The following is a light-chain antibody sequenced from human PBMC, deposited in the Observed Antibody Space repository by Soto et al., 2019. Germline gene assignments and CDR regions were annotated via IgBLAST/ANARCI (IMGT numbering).Light chain of an antibody. CDR3: CSFARSPYRV. J-gene: IGLJ3*02. Sequence: QSALTQPASVSGSPGQSITISCTGTSSDVGSYNLVSWYQQHPGKAPKLMIYADTKRPSGVSNRFSGSKSANTASLTISGLQAEDEADYYCCSFARSPYRVSGGGTKLTVL. V-gene: IGLV2-23*01. CDR2: ADT. CDR1: SSDVGSYNL.